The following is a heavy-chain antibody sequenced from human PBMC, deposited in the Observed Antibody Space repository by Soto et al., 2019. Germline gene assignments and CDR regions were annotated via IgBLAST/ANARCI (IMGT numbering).Heavy chain of an antibody. D-gene: IGHD6-19*01. CDR3: TTELASGWHYYYYYGMDV. CDR1: GFTFRNAW. Sequence: EVQLVESGGGLVKPVGSLRLSFSASGFTFRNAWMNWFRQAPGKGLEGGGRIKSKTDGGTTDYAAPVKGRFTMSRDDSKNTLYLQMNSLKTEDTAVYYCTTELASGWHYYYYYGMDVWGQGTTVTVSS. V-gene: IGHV3-15*07. J-gene: IGHJ6*02. CDR2: IKSKTDGGTT.